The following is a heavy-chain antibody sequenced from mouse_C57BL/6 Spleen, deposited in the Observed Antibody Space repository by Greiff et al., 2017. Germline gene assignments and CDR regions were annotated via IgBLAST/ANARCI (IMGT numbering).Heavy chain of an antibody. CDR2: ISSGGDYT. V-gene: IGHV5-9-1*02. CDR1: GFTFSSYA. CDR3: TSDGGCYYPYYFDY. J-gene: IGHJ2*01. Sequence: EVMLLESGAGLVKPGASLKLSCAASGFTFSSYAMSWVRQTPEKRLEWVAYISSGGDYTYYADTVKGRFTISRDNARNTLYLQMSSLKSEDTAMYYDTSDGGCYYPYYFDYWGQGTTLTVSS. D-gene: IGHD1-1*02.